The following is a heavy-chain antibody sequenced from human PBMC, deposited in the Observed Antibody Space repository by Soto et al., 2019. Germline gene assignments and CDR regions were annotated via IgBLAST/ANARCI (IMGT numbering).Heavy chain of an antibody. CDR2: IYYSGST. J-gene: IGHJ4*02. Sequence: ASDTLSLPCTVSGGSISSYYWSWIRQPPGKGLEWIGYIYYSGSTNYSPSLKSRVTISVDTSKNQFSLKLSSVTAADTAVYYCERAYSLRFGESNFEYWGQGTLVTVSS. D-gene: IGHD3-10*01. V-gene: IGHV4-59*07. CDR1: GGSISSYY. CDR3: ERAYSLRFGESNFEY.